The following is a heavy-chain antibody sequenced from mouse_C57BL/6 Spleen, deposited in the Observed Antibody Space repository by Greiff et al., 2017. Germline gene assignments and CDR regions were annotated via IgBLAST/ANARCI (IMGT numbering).Heavy chain of an antibody. CDR3: ARGSSYFDY. V-gene: IGHV1-26*01. D-gene: IGHD1-1*01. J-gene: IGHJ2*01. Sequence: VQLQQSGPELVKPGASVKISCKASGYTFTDYYMNWVKQSHGKSLEWIGDINPNNGGTSYNQKFKGKATLTVAKSSSTAYMELRSLTSEDSAVYYCARGSSYFDYWGQGTTLTVSS. CDR1: GYTFTDYY. CDR2: INPNNGGT.